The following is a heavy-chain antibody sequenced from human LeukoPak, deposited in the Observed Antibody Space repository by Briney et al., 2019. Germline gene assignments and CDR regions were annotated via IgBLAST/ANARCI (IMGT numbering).Heavy chain of an antibody. Sequence: SVKVSCKASGGTFSSYAISWVRQAPGQGLEWMGGIIPIFGTANYAQKYQGRVTITTDESTSTAYMELSSLRSEDTAVYYCARDSSSSNRYYYYYMDVWGKRTMVTVSS. CDR1: GGTFSSYA. D-gene: IGHD6-6*01. CDR2: IIPIFGTA. V-gene: IGHV1-69*05. J-gene: IGHJ6*03. CDR3: ARDSSSSNRYYYYYMDV.